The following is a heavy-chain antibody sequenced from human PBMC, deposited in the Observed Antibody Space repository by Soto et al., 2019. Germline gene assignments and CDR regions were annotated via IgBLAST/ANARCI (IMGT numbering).Heavy chain of an antibody. V-gene: IGHV1-18*04. CDR2: ISAYNGNT. CDR1: GYTFTSYG. D-gene: IGHD6-25*01. J-gene: IGHJ4*02. CDR3: ARRAAYRLIDY. Sequence: AAVKVSCKASGYTFTSYGISWVRQAPGRGLEWMGWISAYNGNTNYAQKLQGRVTMTTDTSTSTAYMELRSLRSDDTAVYYCARRAAYRLIDYWGQGTLVTVSS.